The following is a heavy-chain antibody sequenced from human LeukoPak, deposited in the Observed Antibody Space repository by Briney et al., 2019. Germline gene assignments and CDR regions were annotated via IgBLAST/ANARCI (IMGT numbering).Heavy chain of an antibody. D-gene: IGHD3-22*01. CDR2: IWNEGSNI. Sequence: GTSPRLSCAASGISSTSHRMHWGRHAPANGLEWVAVIWNEGSNIYDADSVNGQCTISRDNTKNTLYMQMNSLKAEERGLYYCARDRNDYDSNGFSFLDYWGQGTLVTVSS. J-gene: IGHJ4*02. V-gene: IGHV3-33*01. CDR3: ARDRNDYDSNGFSFLDY. CDR1: GISSTSHR.